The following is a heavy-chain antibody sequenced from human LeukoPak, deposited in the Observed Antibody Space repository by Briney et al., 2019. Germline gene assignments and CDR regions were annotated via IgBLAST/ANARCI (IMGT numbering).Heavy chain of an antibody. V-gene: IGHV1-18*01. Sequence: GASVKVSCKASGYTFTSYGISWVRQAPGQGLEWMGWISAYNGNTNYAQKLQGRVTMTTDTSTSTAYMELRSLRSDDTAVYYCARDFISGYSSSWYPSRLLTQTSWFDPWGQGTLVTVSS. CDR3: ARDFISGYSSSWYPSRLLTQTSWFDP. J-gene: IGHJ5*02. CDR2: ISAYNGNT. D-gene: IGHD6-13*01. CDR1: GYTFTSYG.